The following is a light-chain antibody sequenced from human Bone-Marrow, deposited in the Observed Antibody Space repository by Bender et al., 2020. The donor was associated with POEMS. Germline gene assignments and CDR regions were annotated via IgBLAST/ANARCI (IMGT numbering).Light chain of an antibody. CDR3: SSWTSRNNVV. Sequence: QSALTQPASVSGSPGQSITISCTGTNSDVGGYNYVSWYQHHPGKAPKLMIYEVSNRPSGVSDRFSGSKSGNTASLTISGLQAEDEADYYCSSWTSRNNVVFGGGTKVTVL. V-gene: IGLV2-14*01. J-gene: IGLJ2*01. CDR1: NSDVGGYNY. CDR2: EVS.